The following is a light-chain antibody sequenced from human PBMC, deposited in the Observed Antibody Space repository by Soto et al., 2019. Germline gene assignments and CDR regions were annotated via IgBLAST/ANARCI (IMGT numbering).Light chain of an antibody. V-gene: IGKV1-27*01. CDR2: AAS. CDR3: QKYNSAPLT. CDR1: QDISVY. J-gene: IGKJ4*01. Sequence: DIQMTQSPSSLSASLGDRVTITCRASQDISVYLAWFQQKPGKVPKLLIYAASTLQSGVPSRFSGSGSGTAFTLTISSLQPEDVATYYCQKYNSAPLTFGGGTKVEIK.